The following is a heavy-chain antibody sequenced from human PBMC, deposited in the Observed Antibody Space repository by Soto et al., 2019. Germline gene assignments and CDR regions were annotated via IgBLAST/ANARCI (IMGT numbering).Heavy chain of an antibody. CDR1: GFSLTSPGMC. D-gene: IGHD1-20*01. CDR2: IERDDDDK. V-gene: IGHV2-70*13. Sequence: SGPTLVNPTETLTLTCTFSGFSLTSPGMCVSWIRQPPGKALEWLALIERDDDDKYYSTSLKTRLTISKDTRKNQVVLTMANMDPADTGNYYCARSIRGPRRFNGMDVWGQGXTVTVYS. J-gene: IGHJ6*02. CDR3: ARSIRGPRRFNGMDV.